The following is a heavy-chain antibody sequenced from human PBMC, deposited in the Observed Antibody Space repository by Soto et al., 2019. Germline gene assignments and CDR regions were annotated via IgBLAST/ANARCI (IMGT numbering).Heavy chain of an antibody. CDR3: AKDSTTTFDP. CDR1: GFTFSSYG. D-gene: IGHD1-1*01. V-gene: IGHV3-30*18. Sequence: QVQLVESGGGVVQPGRSLRLSCAASGFTFSSYGMHWVRQAPGKGLEWVAVISYDGSNKYYADSVKGRFTISRDKSKNTLYLQMNSLRAEDTAVYYCAKDSTTTFDPWGQGTLVTVSS. CDR2: ISYDGSNK. J-gene: IGHJ5*02.